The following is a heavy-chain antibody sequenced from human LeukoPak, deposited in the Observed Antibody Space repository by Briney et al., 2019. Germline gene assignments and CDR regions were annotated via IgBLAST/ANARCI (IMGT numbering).Heavy chain of an antibody. CDR1: GYSISSGYY. V-gene: IGHV4-38-2*02. Sequence: SETLSLTCAVSGYSISSGYYWGWIRQPPGKGLEWIGSIYHSGSTYYNPSLKSRVTISVDTSKNQFSLKLSSVTAADTAVYYCARDVLLWFGESYYFDYWGQGTLVTASS. CDR3: ARDVLLWFGESYYFDY. J-gene: IGHJ4*02. CDR2: IYHSGST. D-gene: IGHD3-10*01.